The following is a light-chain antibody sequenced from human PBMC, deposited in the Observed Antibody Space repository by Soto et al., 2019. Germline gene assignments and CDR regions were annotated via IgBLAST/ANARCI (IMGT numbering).Light chain of an antibody. CDR3: TSYTSSSNPV. V-gene: IGLV2-14*01. J-gene: IGLJ1*01. CDR2: EVS. Sequence: QSALTQPASVSGSPGQAITISCTGTSSDGGGYNYVSWYQQHPGKAPKLMIYEVSNRPSGVSDRFSGSKSGNTASLTISGLQSADEAHYYCTSYTSSSNPVFGTGTKLTVL. CDR1: SSDGGGYNY.